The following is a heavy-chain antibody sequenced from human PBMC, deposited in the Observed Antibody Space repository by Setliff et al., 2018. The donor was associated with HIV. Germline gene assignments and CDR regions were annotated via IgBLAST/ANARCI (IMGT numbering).Heavy chain of an antibody. CDR2: IFSSGST. CDR1: GGSISSGSYY. CDR3: ARDPVITMMVGPKFYFDY. Sequence: SETLSLTCTVSGGSISSGSYYWSWIRQPAGKGLEWIGRIFSSGSTNYNPSLKSRVTMSVDTSKNQFSLRLSSVTAADTAMYYCARDPVITMMVGPKFYFDYWGQGILVTASS. V-gene: IGHV4-61*02. J-gene: IGHJ4*02. D-gene: IGHD3-22*01.